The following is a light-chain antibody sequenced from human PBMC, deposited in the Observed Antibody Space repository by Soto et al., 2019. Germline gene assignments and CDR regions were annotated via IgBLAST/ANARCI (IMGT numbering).Light chain of an antibody. CDR2: AAS. Sequence: EIVLTQSPATLSLSPGERATLSCRASQSVRSYLAWYQHKPGQAPRLLIYAASNRATGIPARFTGNGSGTDFTLTSSSLEPEDFAVYYCQQRSDWLTFGGGTKVEIK. V-gene: IGKV3-11*01. CDR3: QQRSDWLT. J-gene: IGKJ4*01. CDR1: QSVRSY.